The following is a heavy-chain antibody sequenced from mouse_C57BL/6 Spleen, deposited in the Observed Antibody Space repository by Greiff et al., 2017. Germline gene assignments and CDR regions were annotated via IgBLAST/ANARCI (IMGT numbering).Heavy chain of an antibody. J-gene: IGHJ3*01. CDR1: YTFTDYYM. D-gene: IGHD4-1*01. CDR2: YPGSGNTY. V-gene: IGHV1-83*01. CDR3: TSNWVAWFAY. Sequence: VQLQQSGPELVKPGASVKMSCKASGYTFTDYYMHWVKQKPGKGLEWIGEIYPGSGNTYYNEKFKGKATLAADTSSSTAYMQLSSLTSEDSAVYFCATSNWVAWFAYWGQGTLVTVSA.